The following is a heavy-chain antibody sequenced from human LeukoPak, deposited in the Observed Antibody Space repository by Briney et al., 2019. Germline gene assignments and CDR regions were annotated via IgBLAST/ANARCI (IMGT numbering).Heavy chain of an antibody. CDR1: GYTFTSYY. Sequence: ASVKVSCKASGYTFTSYYMHWVRQAPGQGLELMGIINPSGGSTSYVQNFQGRVTMTSDTPTTTVYMELSSLRSEDTAVYYCARWSPGTLDFWGQGTLVTVSS. CDR3: ARWSPGTLDF. V-gene: IGHV1-46*01. D-gene: IGHD1-1*01. CDR2: INPSGGST. J-gene: IGHJ4*02.